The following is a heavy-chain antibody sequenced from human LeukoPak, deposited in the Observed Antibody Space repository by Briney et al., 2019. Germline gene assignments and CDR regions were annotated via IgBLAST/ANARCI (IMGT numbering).Heavy chain of an antibody. D-gene: IGHD1-26*01. CDR1: GYTFTSYY. CDR3: ARDWELGY. Sequence: ASVKVSCKASGYTFTSYYMHWVRQAPAQGLDWVGVISPTADSTHHPQKFQGRVTKTRDTSTSTVYMELTGLTSEDTAVYYCARDWELGYWGQGTLVTVSS. CDR2: ISPTADST. J-gene: IGHJ4*02. V-gene: IGHV1-46*03.